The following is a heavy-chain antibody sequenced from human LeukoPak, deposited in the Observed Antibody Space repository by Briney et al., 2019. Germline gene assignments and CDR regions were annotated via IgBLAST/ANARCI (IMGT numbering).Heavy chain of an antibody. CDR2: TYYSGST. J-gene: IGHJ4*02. D-gene: IGHD3-9*01. CDR3: ARHVWLQPFDY. Sequence: PSETLSLTCTVPGGSISSYYWSWIRQSPGKGLEWIGYTYYSGSTNYNPSLKSRVTISVDTSKDQFSLKLSSVTAADTAVYYCARHVWLQPFDYWGQGTLVTVS. V-gene: IGHV4-59*08. CDR1: GGSISSYY.